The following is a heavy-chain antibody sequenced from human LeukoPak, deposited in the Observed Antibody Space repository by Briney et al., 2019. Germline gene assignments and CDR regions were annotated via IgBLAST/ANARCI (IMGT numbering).Heavy chain of an antibody. Sequence: SETLSLTCGVHGGSFSGYYWTWIRQSPGKGLEWIGEINYIGSINYNPSLKSRVTILVDTSKNQFSLNLISVTAADTAVYYCARDSGTTGEVKFDPWGQGTLVTVSS. CDR2: INYIGSI. CDR3: ARDSGTTGEVKFDP. CDR1: GGSFSGYY. D-gene: IGHD3-10*01. J-gene: IGHJ5*02. V-gene: IGHV4-34*01.